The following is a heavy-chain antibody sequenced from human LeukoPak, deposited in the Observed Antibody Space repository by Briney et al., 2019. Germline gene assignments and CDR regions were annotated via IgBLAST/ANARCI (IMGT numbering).Heavy chain of an antibody. D-gene: IGHD6-13*01. J-gene: IGHJ4*02. Sequence: GASVKVSCKASGYTFTGYYMHWVRQAPGQGLEWMGWINPNSGGTNYAQKFQGRVTMTRDTSISTAYMELSRLRSDDTAVYYCARDLRIHPEGRIAAAGSFDYWGQGTLVTVSS. V-gene: IGHV1-2*02. CDR3: ARDLRIHPEGRIAAAGSFDY. CDR1: GYTFTGYY. CDR2: INPNSGGT.